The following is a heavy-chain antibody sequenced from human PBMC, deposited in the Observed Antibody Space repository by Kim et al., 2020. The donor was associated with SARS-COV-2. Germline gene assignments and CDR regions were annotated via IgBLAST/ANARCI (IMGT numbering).Heavy chain of an antibody. CDR3: ARGGLRYFDWLLDREVDGMDV. Sequence: GGSLRLSCAASGFTFSSYSMNWVRQAPGKGLEWVSSISSSSSYIYYADSVKGRFTISRDNAKNSLYLQMNSLRAEDTAVYYCARGGLRYFDWLLDREVDGMDVWGQGTTVTVSS. V-gene: IGHV3-21*01. J-gene: IGHJ6*02. CDR2: ISSSSSYI. CDR1: GFTFSSYS. D-gene: IGHD3-9*01.